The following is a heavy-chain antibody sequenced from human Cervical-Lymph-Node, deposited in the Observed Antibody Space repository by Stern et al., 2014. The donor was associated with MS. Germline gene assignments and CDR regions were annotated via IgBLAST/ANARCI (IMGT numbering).Heavy chain of an antibody. CDR2: IRSEIYGGTT. V-gene: IGHV3-49*03. D-gene: IGHD1-26*01. CDR1: GLTFRKYG. J-gene: IGHJ4*02. CDR3: TVGVWTL. Sequence: VQLMQSGGGLVQPGRSLRLSCTTSGLTFRKYGMNWFRQTPGKGLQWVGFIRSEIYGGTTEYAAFVKDRFIISRDDSKNITYLQMNSLKNEDTAVYYCTVGVWTLWGQGTLVTVSS.